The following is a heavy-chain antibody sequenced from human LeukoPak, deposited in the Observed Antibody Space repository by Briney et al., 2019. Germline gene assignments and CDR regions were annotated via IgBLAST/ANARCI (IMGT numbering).Heavy chain of an antibody. J-gene: IGHJ4*02. D-gene: IGHD2-2*01. V-gene: IGHV3-21*05. Sequence: GGSLRLSCAASGFTFSRYAMNWVRQAPGKGLEWVSYINTDSSDIHYADSVKGRFTISRDNARDTLYLQLSSLRAEDSAVYYCARDAFQPGLIDSWGQGTLVTVSS. CDR3: ARDAFQPGLIDS. CDR1: GFTFSRYA. CDR2: INTDSSDI.